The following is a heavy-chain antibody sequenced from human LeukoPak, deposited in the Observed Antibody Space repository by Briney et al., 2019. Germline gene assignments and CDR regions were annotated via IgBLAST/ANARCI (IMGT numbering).Heavy chain of an antibody. CDR3: ARRPLYCSSTSCAGFDP. CDR1: GGSISSSSYY. V-gene: IGHV4-39*01. CDR2: IYYSGST. J-gene: IGHJ5*02. Sequence: PSETLSLTCTVSGGSISSSSYYWGWLRQPPGKGLEWIGSIYYSGSTYDNPSLKSRVTISVDTSKNQFSLKLSSVTAADTAVYYCARRPLYCSSTSCAGFDPWGQGTLVTVSS. D-gene: IGHD2-2*01.